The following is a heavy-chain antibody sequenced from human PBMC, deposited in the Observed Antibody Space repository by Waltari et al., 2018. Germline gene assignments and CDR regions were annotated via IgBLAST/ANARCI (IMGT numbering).Heavy chain of an antibody. J-gene: IGHJ4*02. CDR3: AKGTERYGGWAPIFDS. D-gene: IGHD6-19*01. CDR2: ISTSGGSA. CDR1: GFAFSHSA. V-gene: IGHV3-23*01. Sequence: EVHLLESGGDLVQTGGSLRLPCAASGFAFSHSAMRWVRQAPGKGLEWVSVISTSGGSAKYADSVQGRFTNSRDNSKKTLHLQMNSLRVEDTAVYYCAKGTERYGGWAPIFDSWGQGTQVTVSS.